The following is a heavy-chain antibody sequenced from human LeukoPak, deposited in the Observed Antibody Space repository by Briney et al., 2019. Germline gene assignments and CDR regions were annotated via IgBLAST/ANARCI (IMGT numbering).Heavy chain of an antibody. CDR2: ISSNGGST. D-gene: IGHD5-18*01. J-gene: IGHJ4*02. CDR3: AREIQLWSSLDY. Sequence: GGSLRLSCAASGFTFSSYAMHWVRQAPGKGLEYVSAISSNGGSTYYANSVKGRFTISRDNSKNTLYLQMGSLRAEDMAVYYCAREIQLWSSLDYWGQGTLVTVSS. CDR1: GFTFSSYA. V-gene: IGHV3-64*01.